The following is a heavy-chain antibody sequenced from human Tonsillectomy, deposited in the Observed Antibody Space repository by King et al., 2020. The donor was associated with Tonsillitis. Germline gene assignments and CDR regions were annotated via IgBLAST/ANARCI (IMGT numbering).Heavy chain of an antibody. V-gene: IGHV1-46*03. CDR3: VRVPHDCGGDCHHFDD. J-gene: IGHJ4*02. CDR1: GYTFTSYY. D-gene: IGHD2-21*02. CDR2: INPSGGST. Sequence: QLVQSGAEVKKPGASVRVSCKASGYTFTSYYIHWVRQAPGQGLDWMGIINPSGGSTSCAQKFQGRVTMTRDTSTSTVYMELSKLRSEDTAVYYCVRVPHDCGGDCHHFDDWGQGTLVTVSS.